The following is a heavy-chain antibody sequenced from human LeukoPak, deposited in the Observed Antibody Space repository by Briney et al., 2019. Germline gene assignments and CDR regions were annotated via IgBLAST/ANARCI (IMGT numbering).Heavy chain of an antibody. CDR3: ARERGISMVV. D-gene: IGHD3-10*01. J-gene: IGHJ4*02. V-gene: IGHV4-61*01. CDR1: GDSVTSGSYF. Sequence: SETLSLTCTVSGDSVTSGSYFLRWVRQPPRKGLEWIGDISASGTTTYSPSLNISVTISQAMPKNQSTLRLSSVTAADTAMYYCARERGISMVVWGQGTLVTVSS. CDR2: ISASGTT.